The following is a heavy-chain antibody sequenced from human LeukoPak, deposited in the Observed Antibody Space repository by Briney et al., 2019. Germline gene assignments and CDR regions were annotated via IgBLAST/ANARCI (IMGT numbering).Heavy chain of an antibody. CDR3: ARGSSGDYSVSGSAWFDP. Sequence: GASVKVSCKASGYTFTNYDINWVRLATGQGLEWMGWMNPNSGNTGYAQKFQGRATMTRNTSVSTAYMDLSSLRSEDTAVYYCARGSSGDYSVSGSAWFDPWGQGTLVTVSS. CDR2: MNPNSGNT. D-gene: IGHD3-10*01. CDR1: GYTFTNYD. V-gene: IGHV1-8*01. J-gene: IGHJ5*02.